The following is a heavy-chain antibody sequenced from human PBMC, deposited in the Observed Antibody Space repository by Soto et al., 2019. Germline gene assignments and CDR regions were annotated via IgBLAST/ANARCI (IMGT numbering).Heavy chain of an antibody. V-gene: IGHV3-66*01. CDR2: IYSNGDT. CDR3: MNRPRA. Sequence: EVQLGESGGGLVQPGGSLRLSCAASEFTVGNNYMSWVRQAPGKGLEWVSLIYSNGDTRYADSVRGRFTISRDSSKNILYLQMNSLRADDTAIYYCMNRPRAWGRGTLVTVSS. J-gene: IGHJ5*02. CDR1: EFTVGNNY. D-gene: IGHD6-6*01.